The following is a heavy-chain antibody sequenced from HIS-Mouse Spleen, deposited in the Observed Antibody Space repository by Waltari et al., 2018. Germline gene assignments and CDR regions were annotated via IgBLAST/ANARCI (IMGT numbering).Heavy chain of an antibody. CDR1: GLTFSSYA. Sequence: EVQLLESGGGLVQPGGSLRRPCAASGLTFSSYAWSWVRQARGKGLEWVSAISGSGGSTYYADSVKGRLTISRDNSKNTLYLQMNSLRAEDTAVYYCAKDPGIAVAAYYYYYGMDVWGQGTTVTVSS. D-gene: IGHD6-19*01. CDR2: ISGSGGST. J-gene: IGHJ6*02. V-gene: IGHV3-23*01. CDR3: AKDPGIAVAAYYYYYGMDV.